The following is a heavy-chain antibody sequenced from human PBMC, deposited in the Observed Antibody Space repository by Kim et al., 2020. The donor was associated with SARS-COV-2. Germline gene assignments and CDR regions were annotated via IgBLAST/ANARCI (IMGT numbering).Heavy chain of an antibody. D-gene: IGHD3-9*01. Sequence: GGSLRLSCVASGFKFDSYAILWFRQAPGKSLEWVSGISGGGGDTHYAASVKGRFSISRDDPTNTTYLEMNSLSAEDTAIYYCAKGQRYFYNYGVDVWGQGTTVSVSS. CDR2: ISGGGGDT. V-gene: IGHV3-23*01. CDR3: AKGQRYFYNYGVDV. CDR1: GFKFDSYA. J-gene: IGHJ6*02.